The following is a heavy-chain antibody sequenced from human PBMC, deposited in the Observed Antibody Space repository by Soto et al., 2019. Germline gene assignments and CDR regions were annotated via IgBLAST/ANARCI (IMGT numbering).Heavy chain of an antibody. CDR3: AKDEGGRTVFGVSFDY. CDR2: ISYDGSNK. J-gene: IGHJ4*02. D-gene: IGHD4-17*01. CDR1: GFTFSSHG. V-gene: IGHV3-30*18. Sequence: QVQLVESGGGVVQPGRSLRLSCAASGFTFSSHGMHWVRQAPGKGLEWVAVISYDGSNKYYADSVKGRFTISRDNSKNTLYLQMNSLRAEDTAVYYCAKDEGGRTVFGVSFDYWGQGTLVTVSS.